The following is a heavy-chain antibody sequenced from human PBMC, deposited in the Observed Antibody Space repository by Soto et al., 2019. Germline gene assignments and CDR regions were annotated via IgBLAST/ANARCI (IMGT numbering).Heavy chain of an antibody. D-gene: IGHD2-21*02. V-gene: IGHV3-30-3*01. CDR2: ISYDGSNK. J-gene: IGHJ6*02. CDR1: GFTFSSYA. Sequence: SLRLSCAASGFTFSSYAMHWVRQAPGKGLEWVAVISYDGSNKYYADSVKGRFTISRDNSKNTLYLQMNSLRAEDTAVYYCARDGAHCGGDCNGMDVWGQGTTVTVSS. CDR3: ARDGAHCGGDCNGMDV.